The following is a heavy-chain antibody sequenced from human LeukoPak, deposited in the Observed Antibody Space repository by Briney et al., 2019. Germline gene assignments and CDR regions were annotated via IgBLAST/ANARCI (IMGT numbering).Heavy chain of an antibody. D-gene: IGHD2-2*01. V-gene: IGHV1-69*04. J-gene: IGHJ4*02. Sequence: SVKVSCKASGGTFSSYAISWVRQAPGQGLEWMGRIIPILGIANYAQKFQGRVTITADKSTSTAYMELSSLRSEDTAVYYCAVEDLEYCSSTSCRLDYWGQGTLVTVSS. CDR3: AVEDLEYCSSTSCRLDY. CDR2: IIPILGIA. CDR1: GGTFSSYA.